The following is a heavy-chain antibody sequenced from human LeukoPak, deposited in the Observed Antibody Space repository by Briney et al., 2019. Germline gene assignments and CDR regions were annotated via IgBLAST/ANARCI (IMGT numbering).Heavy chain of an antibody. CDR2: IRYDGSNK. D-gene: IGHD1-26*01. Sequence: GGSLRLACAASGFTFSSYGMLWVRQAPGKGLEWVAFIRYDGSNKYYADSVKGRFTISRDDSKNTLYLQMNSLRTEDTAVYYCAKGDQWELPFDYWGQGTLVTVSS. V-gene: IGHV3-30*02. CDR1: GFTFSSYG. J-gene: IGHJ4*02. CDR3: AKGDQWELPFDY.